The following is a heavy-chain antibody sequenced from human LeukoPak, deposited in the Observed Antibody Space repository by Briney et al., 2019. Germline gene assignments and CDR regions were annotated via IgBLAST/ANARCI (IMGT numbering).Heavy chain of an antibody. V-gene: IGHV3-66*02. CDR1: GLTVSTNY. Sequence: GGSLRLSCAVSGLTVSTNYMTWVRQAPGKGLECVSVIYGGGSTYYADSVKGRFTISRDNSKNTLYLQMNSRRAEDTAVYYCAGGGSCYGGTYWGQGTLVTVSS. J-gene: IGHJ4*02. D-gene: IGHD2-15*01. CDR3: AGGGSCYGGTY. CDR2: IYGGGST.